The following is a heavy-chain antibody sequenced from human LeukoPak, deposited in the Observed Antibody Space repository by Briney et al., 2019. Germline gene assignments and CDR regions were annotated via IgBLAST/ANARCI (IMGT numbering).Heavy chain of an antibody. J-gene: IGHJ4*02. Sequence: GGSLRLSCVASEYTFSSYAMSWVRQAPGKGLEWVSSIDSGGGSTYYADSVKGRFTISRDNSKNTLYLQMNSLRAEDTAIYYCASADGSGYRYYWGQGTLVTVSS. CDR1: EYTFSSYA. CDR3: ASADGSGYRYY. V-gene: IGHV3-23*01. D-gene: IGHD3-22*01. CDR2: IDSGGGST.